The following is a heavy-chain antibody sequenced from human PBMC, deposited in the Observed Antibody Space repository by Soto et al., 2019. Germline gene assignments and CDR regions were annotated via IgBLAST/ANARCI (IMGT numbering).Heavy chain of an antibody. J-gene: IGHJ6*02. V-gene: IGHV3-33*01. CDR2: IWYDGSNK. CDR3: ARDRSSWLRAYYYYYYGMDV. CDR1: GFTFSSYG. D-gene: IGHD5-12*01. Sequence: PGGSLRLSCAASGFTFSSYGMHWVRQAPGKGLEWVAVIWYDGSNKYYADSVKGRFTISRDNSKDTLYLQMNSLRAEDTAVYYCARDRSSWLRAYYYYYYGMDVSGQGTTVTVSS.